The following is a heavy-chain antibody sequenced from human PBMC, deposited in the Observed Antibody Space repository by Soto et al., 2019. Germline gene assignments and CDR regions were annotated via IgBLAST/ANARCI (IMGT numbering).Heavy chain of an antibody. V-gene: IGHV3-66*01. CDR2: IYTVGST. CDR1: GFTFGTYW. D-gene: IGHD2-2*01. CDR3: ARGAQLLPFYFAS. Sequence: GGSLRLSCAASGFTFGTYWMSWVRQAPGKGLDWVSVIYTVGSTYYSDSVKGRFTFSRDNSKNTLYLQMNNLRAEDTAVYYCARGAQLLPFYFASGGQGTLVPVSS. J-gene: IGHJ4*02.